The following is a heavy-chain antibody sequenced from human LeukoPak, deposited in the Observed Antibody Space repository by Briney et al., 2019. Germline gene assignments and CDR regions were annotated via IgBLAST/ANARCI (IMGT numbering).Heavy chain of an antibody. CDR1: GFTLSSYS. J-gene: IGHJ3*02. Sequence: PGGSLRLSCAASGFTLSSYSMNWARQAPGKGLEWVSYISSSSSTIYYADSVKGRFTISRDNAKNSLNLQMNSLRAEDTAVYYCARGRYGDYDDAFDIWGQGTMVTVSS. V-gene: IGHV3-48*01. CDR3: ARGRYGDYDDAFDI. CDR2: ISSSSSTI. D-gene: IGHD4-17*01.